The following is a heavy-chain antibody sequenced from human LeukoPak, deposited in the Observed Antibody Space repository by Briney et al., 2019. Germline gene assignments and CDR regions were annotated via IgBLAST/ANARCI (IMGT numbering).Heavy chain of an antibody. CDR2: TNSDGTGT. D-gene: IGHD6-6*01. CDR1: GFIFSSYW. Sequence: QPGGSLRLACTASGFIFSSYWMNWVRQVPGKGLVWVSRTNSDGTGTTYGDSVKGRFTISRDNAKNTLYLQMDSLRAEDTAVYYCAREYGSWPRFHPWGRGTLVTVSS. J-gene: IGHJ5*02. CDR3: AREYGSWPRFHP. V-gene: IGHV3-74*01.